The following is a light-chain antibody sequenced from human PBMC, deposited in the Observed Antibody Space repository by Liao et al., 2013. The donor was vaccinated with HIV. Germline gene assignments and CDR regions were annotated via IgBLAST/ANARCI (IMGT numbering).Light chain of an antibody. CDR2: YDT. V-gene: IGLV3-21*01. J-gene: IGLJ3*02. CDR1: NIGRKT. CDR3: QAWDSNSWV. Sequence: SYVLTQPPSVSVAPEETATITCGGDNIGRKTVHWYQQKPGQAPLLVIYYDTDRPSGVPERFSGSNSGNTATLTISRVEAGDEADYYCQAWDSNSWVFGGGTELTVL.